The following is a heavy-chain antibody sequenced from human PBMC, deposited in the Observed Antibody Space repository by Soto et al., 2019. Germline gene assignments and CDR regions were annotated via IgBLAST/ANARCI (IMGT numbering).Heavy chain of an antibody. CDR1: GFTFDDYT. Sequence: GGSLRLSCAASGFTFDDYTMHWVRQAPGKGLEWVSLISWDGGSTYYADSVKGRFTISRDNSKNSLYLQMNSLRTEDTALYYCAKDIRFLEWPDYYYYGMDVWGQGTTVTVSS. CDR2: ISWDGGST. V-gene: IGHV3-43*01. D-gene: IGHD3-3*01. CDR3: AKDIRFLEWPDYYYYGMDV. J-gene: IGHJ6*02.